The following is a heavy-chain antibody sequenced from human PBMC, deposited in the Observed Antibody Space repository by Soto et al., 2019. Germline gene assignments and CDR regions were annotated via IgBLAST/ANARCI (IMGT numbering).Heavy chain of an antibody. CDR2: IWYDGINK. J-gene: IGHJ4*02. D-gene: IGHD3-16*01. Sequence: PGGSLRLSCAASGFIFSSYGMYWVRQAPGKGLEWVSVIWYDGINKYYADSVKGRFIISRDNFKNTLYLQMNSLRAEDTAIYYCTRGTYGGVLDYWGQGNLVTVSS. CDR3: TRGTYGGVLDY. CDR1: GFIFSSYG. V-gene: IGHV3-33*01.